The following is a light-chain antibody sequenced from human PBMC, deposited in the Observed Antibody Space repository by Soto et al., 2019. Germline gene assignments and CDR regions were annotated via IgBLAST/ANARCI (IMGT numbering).Light chain of an antibody. CDR3: QQLNSYPRT. Sequence: DIQLTQSPSFLSASVGDRVTITCRASQGIRSFLAWYQQKPGKAPKLLIYAASTLQSGVPSRFSGSGSGTEFALTSSSLHPEDFATYYCQQLNSYPRTFGQGTKVEIK. V-gene: IGKV1-9*01. CDR1: QGIRSF. J-gene: IGKJ1*01. CDR2: AAS.